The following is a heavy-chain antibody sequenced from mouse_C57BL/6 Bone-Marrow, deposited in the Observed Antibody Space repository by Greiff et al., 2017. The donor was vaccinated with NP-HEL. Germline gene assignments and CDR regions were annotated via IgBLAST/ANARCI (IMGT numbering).Heavy chain of an antibody. J-gene: IGHJ1*03. Sequence: EVKLQESGAELVRPGSSVKMSCKTSGYTFTSYGINWVKQRPGQGLEWIGYIYIGNGYTEYNEKFKGKATLTSDTSSSTAYMQLSSLTSEDSAIYFCARRHYGKGDWYFDVWGTGTTVTVSS. D-gene: IGHD2-1*01. CDR2: IYIGNGYT. CDR3: ARRHYGKGDWYFDV. V-gene: IGHV1-58*01. CDR1: GYTFTSYG.